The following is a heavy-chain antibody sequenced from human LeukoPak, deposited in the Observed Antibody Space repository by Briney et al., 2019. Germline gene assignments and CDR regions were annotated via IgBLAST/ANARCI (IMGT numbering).Heavy chain of an antibody. Sequence: SQTLSLTCTVSGGSISSGDYYWSWIRQPPGKGLEWIGYIYYSGSTYYNPSLKSRVTISVDTSKNQFSLKLSSVTAADTAVYYCASKRTAAAGPFDYWGQGTLVTVSS. D-gene: IGHD6-13*01. CDR2: IYYSGST. V-gene: IGHV4-30-4*01. J-gene: IGHJ4*02. CDR1: GGSISSGDYY. CDR3: ASKRTAAAGPFDY.